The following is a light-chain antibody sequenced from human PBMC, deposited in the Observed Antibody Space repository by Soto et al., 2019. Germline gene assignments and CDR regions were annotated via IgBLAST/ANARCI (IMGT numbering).Light chain of an antibody. V-gene: IGKV3-11*01. CDR3: QHRSNWPPT. CDR1: QSVSSY. CDR2: DAS. J-gene: IGKJ1*01. Sequence: EIVLTQSPATLSLSPGETAPLSCRASQSVSSYLAWYPEKPGQAPRILIYDASNKATGIPARFSGSGSGTDFNLTISRLETEDFAVYYCQHRSNWPPTVGQGTKGETK.